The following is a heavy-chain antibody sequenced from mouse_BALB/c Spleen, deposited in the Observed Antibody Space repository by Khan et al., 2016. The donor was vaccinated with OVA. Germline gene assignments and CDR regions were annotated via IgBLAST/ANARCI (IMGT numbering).Heavy chain of an antibody. J-gene: IGHJ2*01. Sequence: VQLQQSGPELVKPGASVKISCKASGYSFTGYFMNWVMQSHGKSLEWIGRINPHIGETLYNQKFKGKATLTVDESSRTAHMELRSLASEDSAVYYCARKNCSDFDYWGQGTTLTVSS. CDR1: GYSFTGYF. V-gene: IGHV1-20*02. CDR2: INPHIGET. D-gene: IGHD1-1*01. CDR3: ARKNCSDFDY.